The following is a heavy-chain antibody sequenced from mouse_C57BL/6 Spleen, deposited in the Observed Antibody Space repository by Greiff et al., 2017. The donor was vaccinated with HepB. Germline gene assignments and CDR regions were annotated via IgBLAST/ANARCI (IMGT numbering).Heavy chain of an antibody. CDR3: ARGDYGKGAMDY. Sequence: VKLMESGAELARPGASVKLSCKASGYTFTSYGISWVKQRTGQGLEWIGEIYPRSGNTYYNEKFKGKATLTADKSSSTAYMELRSLTSEDSAVYFCARGDYGKGAMDYWGQGTSVTVSS. J-gene: IGHJ4*01. CDR1: GYTFTSYG. CDR2: IYPRSGNT. V-gene: IGHV1-81*01. D-gene: IGHD2-1*01.